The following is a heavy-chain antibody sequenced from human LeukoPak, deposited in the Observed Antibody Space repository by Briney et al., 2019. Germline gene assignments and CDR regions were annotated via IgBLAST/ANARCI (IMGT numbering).Heavy chain of an antibody. Sequence: SETLSLTCAVYNGFDNLYFMLVRQPPGKGLEWIGEMTYRGSANYNPSLRSRVTISVDKSKNQFSLRLSSVTAADTAVYYCAGAYCGGDCYSGRTFDIWGQGTMVTVSS. CDR3: AGAYCGGDCYSGRTFDI. CDR1: NGFDNLYF. V-gene: IGHV4-34*01. J-gene: IGHJ3*02. D-gene: IGHD2-21*02. CDR2: MTYRGSA.